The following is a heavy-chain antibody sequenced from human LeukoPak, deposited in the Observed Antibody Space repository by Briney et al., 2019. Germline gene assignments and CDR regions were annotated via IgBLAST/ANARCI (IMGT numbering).Heavy chain of an antibody. CDR1: GGSISSGSYY. V-gene: IGHV4-61*02. CDR2: IYTSGST. D-gene: IGHD1-1*01. J-gene: IGHJ6*03. CDR3: AILPDWNHYYYYYMDV. Sequence: SETLSLTCTVSGGSISSGSYYWSWIRQPAGKGLEWIGRIYTSGSTNYNPSLKSRVTISVDRSKNQFSLKLSSVTAADTAVYYCAILPDWNHYYYYYMDVWGKGTTVTVSS.